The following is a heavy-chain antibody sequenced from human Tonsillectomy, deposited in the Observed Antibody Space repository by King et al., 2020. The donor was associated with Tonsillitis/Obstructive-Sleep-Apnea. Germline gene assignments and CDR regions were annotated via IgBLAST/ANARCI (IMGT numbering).Heavy chain of an antibody. CDR1: GGPFSGYA. Sequence: VQLVESGAEVKKPGSSVKVSCKASGGPFSGYAINWVRQAPGQGLEWMGRIIPIFNIANYAQKFQGRVTITADKSTSTAYMELNSLRSEDTAMYYCARGAGYCTTTSCYKPLDYWGQGTLVTVSS. CDR2: IIPIFNIA. J-gene: IGHJ4*02. CDR3: ARGAGYCTTTSCYKPLDY. D-gene: IGHD2-2*02. V-gene: IGHV1-69*09.